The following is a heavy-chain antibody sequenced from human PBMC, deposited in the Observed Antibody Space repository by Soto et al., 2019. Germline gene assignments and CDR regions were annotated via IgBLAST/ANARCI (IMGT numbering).Heavy chain of an antibody. CDR3: LKEKVPAFLHAFDI. CDR2: ISWKSGDI. J-gene: IGHJ3*02. V-gene: IGHV3-9*01. D-gene: IGHD2-2*01. CDR1: GFKFDDYA. Sequence: DVQLVESGGGLVQPGGSLRLSCAASGFKFDDYAMHWVRQAPGKGLEWVSGISWKSGDINYADSVKGRFTISRDNAKNPLFLQMNNLSADDAALYYCLKEKVPAFLHAFDIWGQGTMVTVSS.